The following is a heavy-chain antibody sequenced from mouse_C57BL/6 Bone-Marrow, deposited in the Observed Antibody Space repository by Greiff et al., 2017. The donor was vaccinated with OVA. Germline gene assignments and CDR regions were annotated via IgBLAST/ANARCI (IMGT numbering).Heavy chain of an antibody. V-gene: IGHV1-50*01. CDR1: GYTFTSYW. CDR3: ALEAYDDPDMGY. D-gene: IGHD2-3*01. Sequence: QVQLQQPGAELVKPGASVKLSCKASGYTFTSYWMQWVKQRPGQGLEWIGEIDPSDSYTNYNQKFKSKATLTVDTSSSTAYMQLSSLTSEDSAVYYCALEAYDDPDMGYWGQGTSVTVSS. CDR2: IDPSDSYT. J-gene: IGHJ4*01.